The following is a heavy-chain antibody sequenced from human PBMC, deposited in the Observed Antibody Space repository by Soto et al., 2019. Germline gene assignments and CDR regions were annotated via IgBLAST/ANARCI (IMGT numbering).Heavy chain of an antibody. Sequence: QVQLVESGGGMVQPGGSLRLSCAASGFTFSSYAMHWVRQAPGKGLEWVAVISYDGSNKYYADSVKGRFTISRDNSKNTLYLQMNSLRAEDTAVYYCARDKDWAFDYWGQGTLVTVSS. J-gene: IGHJ4*02. CDR3: ARDKDWAFDY. CDR2: ISYDGSNK. V-gene: IGHV3-30-3*01. D-gene: IGHD3-9*01. CDR1: GFTFSSYA.